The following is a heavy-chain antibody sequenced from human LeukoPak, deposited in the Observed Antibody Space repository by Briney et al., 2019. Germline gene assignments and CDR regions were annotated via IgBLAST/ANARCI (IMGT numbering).Heavy chain of an antibody. Sequence: ASVKVSCKASGYTFTSYYMHWVRQAPGQGLEWMGIINPSGGSTSYAQKFQGRVTMTRDTSISTAYMELSRLRSDDTAVYYCARAPTLPGIAVAGTGAQFDYWGQGTLVTVSS. V-gene: IGHV1-46*01. CDR3: ARAPTLPGIAVAGTGAQFDY. D-gene: IGHD6-19*01. CDR2: INPSGGST. CDR1: GYTFTSYY. J-gene: IGHJ4*02.